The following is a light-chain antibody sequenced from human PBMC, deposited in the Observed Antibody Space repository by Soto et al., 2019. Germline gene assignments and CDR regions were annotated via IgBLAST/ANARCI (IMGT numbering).Light chain of an antibody. CDR2: LNSDGSH. Sequence: QLVLTQSPSASASLGASVKLTCTLSSGHSSYAIAWHQQQPEKGPRYLMKLNSDGSHSKGDGIPDRFSGSSSGAERYLTISSLQSEDEADYYCHTWGAGIPWVFGGGTKLTVL. CDR3: HTWGAGIPWV. V-gene: IGLV4-69*01. J-gene: IGLJ3*02. CDR1: SGHSSYA.